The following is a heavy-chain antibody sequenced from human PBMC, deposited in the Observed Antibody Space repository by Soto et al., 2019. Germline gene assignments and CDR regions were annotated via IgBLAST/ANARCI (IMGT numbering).Heavy chain of an antibody. D-gene: IGHD3-16*01. V-gene: IGHV3-21*01. CDR2: ISSSSSYI. CDR1: GFTFSSYS. CDR3: ARDRGGSYYHGMDV. J-gene: IGHJ6*02. Sequence: GGSLRLSCAASGFTFSSYSMNWVRQAPGKGLEWVSSISSSSSYIYYADSVKGRFTISRDNAKNSLYLQMNSLGAEDTAVYYCARDRGGSYYHGMDVWGQGTTVTVSS.